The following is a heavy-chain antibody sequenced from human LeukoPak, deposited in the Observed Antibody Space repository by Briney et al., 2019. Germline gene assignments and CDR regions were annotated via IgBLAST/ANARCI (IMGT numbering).Heavy chain of an antibody. CDR3: ARVGRAFTARSSFFDY. D-gene: IGHD6-6*01. V-gene: IGHV1-2*02. Sequence: GASVKVSCKASGYIFTDHYMHWVRQAPGQGPEWMGWINPNSGGTNYAQKFQGRVTMTRDTSISTAYMELIRLRSADTAVYYCARVGRAFTARSSFFDYWGQGTLVTVSS. CDR1: GYIFTDHY. CDR2: INPNSGGT. J-gene: IGHJ4*02.